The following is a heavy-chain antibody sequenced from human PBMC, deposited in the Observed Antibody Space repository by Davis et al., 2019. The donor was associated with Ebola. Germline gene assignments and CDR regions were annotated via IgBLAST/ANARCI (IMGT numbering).Heavy chain of an antibody. CDR3: ARDDKVMHFDY. V-gene: IGHV1-2*02. CDR2: INPNSGGT. D-gene: IGHD3-16*01. Sequence: ASVKVSCKASGYTFTGYYMHWVRQAPGQGLEWMGWINPNSGGTNYAQEFQGRVTMTRDTSISTAYMELTRLRSEDTAVYYCARDDKVMHFDYWGQGTLVTVSS. J-gene: IGHJ4*02. CDR1: GYTFTGYY.